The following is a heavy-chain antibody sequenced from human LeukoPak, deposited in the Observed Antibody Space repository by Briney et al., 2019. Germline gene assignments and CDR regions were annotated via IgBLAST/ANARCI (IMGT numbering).Heavy chain of an antibody. Sequence: ASVKVSCKASGYTFTSYGISWVRQAPGQGLEWMGWISAYNGNTNYAQKLQGRVTMTTDTSTSTAYMELRSLRSNDTAVYYCARRTAGYRSGFFDSWGQGTLVTVSS. CDR1: GYTFTSYG. V-gene: IGHV1-18*01. CDR2: ISAYNGNT. J-gene: IGHJ4*02. CDR3: ARRTAGYRSGFFDS. D-gene: IGHD5-18*01.